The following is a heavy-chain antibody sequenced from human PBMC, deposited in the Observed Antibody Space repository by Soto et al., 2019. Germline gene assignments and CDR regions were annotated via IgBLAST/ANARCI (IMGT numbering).Heavy chain of an antibody. V-gene: IGHV4-59*01. CDR1: GGSISSYY. Sequence: SETLSLTCTVSGGSISSYYWSWIRQPPGKGLEWIGYIYYSGSTNYNPSLKSRVTISVDTSKNQFSLKLSSVTAADTAVYYCSKCLCGWGVWFDSWGQGTLVTVSS. CDR2: IYYSGST. CDR3: SKCLCGWGVWFDS. J-gene: IGHJ5*01. D-gene: IGHD3-16*01.